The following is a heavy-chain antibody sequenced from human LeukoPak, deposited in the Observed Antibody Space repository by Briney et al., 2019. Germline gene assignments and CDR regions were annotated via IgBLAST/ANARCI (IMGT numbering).Heavy chain of an antibody. CDR3: ARGSITMIVVGVWFDP. V-gene: IGHV1-8*01. J-gene: IGHJ5*02. CDR2: MKPNSGNT. Sequence: GASVKVSCKASGYTFTSYDINWVRQATGQGLEWMGWMKPNSGNTGYAQKFQGRVTMTRNTSISTAYMELSSLRSEDTAVYYCARGSITMIVVGVWFDPWGQGTLVTVSS. CDR1: GYTFTSYD. D-gene: IGHD3-22*01.